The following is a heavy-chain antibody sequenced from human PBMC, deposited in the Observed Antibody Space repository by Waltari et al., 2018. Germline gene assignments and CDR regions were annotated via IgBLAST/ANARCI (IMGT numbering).Heavy chain of an antibody. CDR3: ARRQAHDFWSGWFDY. V-gene: IGHV4-59*01. CDR2: IYYSGST. CDR1: GGSIRGYY. J-gene: IGHJ4*02. Sequence: QVQLQESGPGLVKPSETLSLTCTVSGGSIRGYYWSWVRQPPGKGLEWIGYIYYSGSTNYNPSLKSRVTISVDTSKNQFSLKLSSVTSADTAVYYCARRQAHDFWSGWFDYWGQGTLVTVSS. D-gene: IGHD3-3*01.